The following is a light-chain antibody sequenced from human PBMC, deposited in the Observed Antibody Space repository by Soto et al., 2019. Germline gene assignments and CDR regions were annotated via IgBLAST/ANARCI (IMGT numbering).Light chain of an antibody. Sequence: EIWLTPYPATLSSTPGETAPLSCRASQYVGTRLAWYQHKPGQAPRLLIYYTSNRATGIPARFSGSGSGTDFTLTISSLAPEDFAIYYCHQRQSWPRTFGQGTKV. CDR2: YTS. J-gene: IGKJ1*01. CDR3: HQRQSWPRT. CDR1: QYVGTR. V-gene: IGKV3-11*01.